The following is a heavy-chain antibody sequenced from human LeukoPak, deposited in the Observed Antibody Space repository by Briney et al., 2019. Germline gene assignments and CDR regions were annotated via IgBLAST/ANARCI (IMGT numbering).Heavy chain of an antibody. D-gene: IGHD6-13*01. CDR3: AKKGLWYGNYGMDV. J-gene: IGHJ6*02. CDR2: IWYDGSNK. CDR1: GFTFRSHG. V-gene: IGHV3-30*02. Sequence: GTSLRLSCAASGFTFRSHGMHWVRQAPGKGLEWVAFIWYDGSNKYYTDSVKGRFTISRDNSKNTLYLQMNSLRAEDTAVYYCAKKGLWYGNYGMDVWGQGTTVTVSS.